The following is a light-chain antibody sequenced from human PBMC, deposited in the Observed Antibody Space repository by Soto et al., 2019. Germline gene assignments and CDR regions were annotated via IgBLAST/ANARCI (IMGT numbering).Light chain of an antibody. J-gene: IGKJ4*01. CDR3: HQYNNWPPT. Sequence: EIVMTQSPATLSVSPGDSATLSCRASQSVSNNLAWYHQKPGQAPRVLIYDASTRATVIPARFSGSGSGTEFTLTISSLQSEDFVVYYCHQYNNWPPTLGGGTKVDIK. CDR1: QSVSNN. CDR2: DAS. V-gene: IGKV3-15*01.